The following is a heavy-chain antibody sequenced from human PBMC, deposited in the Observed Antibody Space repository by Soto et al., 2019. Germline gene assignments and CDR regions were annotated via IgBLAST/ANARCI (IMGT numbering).Heavy chain of an antibody. D-gene: IGHD1-1*01. CDR1: GYTFTNYG. V-gene: IGHV1-18*04. CDR2: ISPYNGDT. CDR3: ARDSLGTETTAWLDP. J-gene: IGHJ5*02. Sequence: QVHLVQSGAEVKKPGASVRVSCKASGYTFTNYGISWLRQAPGQGLEWMGWISPYNGDTNFAQKVQGRVTLITDTATSTAYMELWSLTSADTAMYYCARDSLGTETTAWLDPWGQGTLVTVSS.